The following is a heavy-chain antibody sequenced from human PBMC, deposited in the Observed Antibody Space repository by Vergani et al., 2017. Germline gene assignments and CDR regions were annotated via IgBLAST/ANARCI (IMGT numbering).Heavy chain of an antibody. J-gene: IGHJ5*02. D-gene: IGHD6-19*01. Sequence: QVQLQQSGPGLVKPSETLSLTCSVSGYSISSGYYWSWIRQPPGKGLEWIGYIYYSGSTYYNPSLKSRVTISVDTSKNQFSLKLSSVTAADTAVYYCARAGAVADWFDPWGQGTLVTVSS. CDR2: IYYSGST. CDR1: GYSISSGYY. CDR3: ARAGAVADWFDP. V-gene: IGHV4-30-4*08.